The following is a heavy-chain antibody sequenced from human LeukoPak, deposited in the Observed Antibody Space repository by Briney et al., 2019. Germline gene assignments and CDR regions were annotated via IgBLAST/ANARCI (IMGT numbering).Heavy chain of an antibody. V-gene: IGHV4-39*07. J-gene: IGHJ4*02. Sequence: SETLSLTCTVSGGSISSSSYYWVWIRQPPGKELEWIGSINYSGNTYYNPSVKSRVTISVDTSKNQFSLKVTSVTAADTAVYYCARPRKIGGSSWYYFDYWGQGTLVTVSS. CDR2: INYSGNT. CDR1: GGSISSSSYY. CDR3: ARPRKIGGSSWYYFDY. D-gene: IGHD6-13*01.